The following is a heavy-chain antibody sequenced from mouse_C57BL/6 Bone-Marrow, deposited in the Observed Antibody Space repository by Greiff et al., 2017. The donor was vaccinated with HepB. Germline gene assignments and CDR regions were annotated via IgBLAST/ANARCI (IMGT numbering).Heavy chain of an antibody. D-gene: IGHD1-1*01. V-gene: IGHV1-50*01. CDR1: GYTFTSYW. J-gene: IGHJ2*01. CDR3: ARWGGSSYFDY. CDR2: IDPSDSYT. Sequence: QVQLQQPGAELVKPGASVKLSCKASGYTFTSYWMQWVKQRPGQGLEWIGEIDPSDSYTNYNQKFKGKATLTVDTSYSTAYMQLSSLTSEDSAVYYCARWGGSSYFDYWGQGTTLTVSS.